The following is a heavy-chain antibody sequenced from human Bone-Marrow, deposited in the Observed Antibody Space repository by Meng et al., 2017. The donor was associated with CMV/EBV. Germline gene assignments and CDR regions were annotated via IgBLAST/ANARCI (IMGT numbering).Heavy chain of an antibody. CDR2: INPNSGGT. CDR3: ATHSGAARRRAWFDP. D-gene: IGHD6-6*01. V-gene: IGHV1-2*02. Sequence: ASVKVSCKASGYTFTGYYMHWVRQAPGQGLEWMGWINPNSGGTNYAQKFQGRVTMTRDTSISTAYMELSSLRSEDTAVYYCATHSGAARRRAWFDPWGQGTLVTVSS. CDR1: GYTFTGYY. J-gene: IGHJ5*02.